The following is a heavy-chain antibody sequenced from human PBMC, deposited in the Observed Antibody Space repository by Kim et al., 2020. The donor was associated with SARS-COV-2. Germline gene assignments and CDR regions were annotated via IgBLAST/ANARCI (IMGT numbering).Heavy chain of an antibody. CDR1: GFTFSTYA. V-gene: IGHV3-30*18. D-gene: IGHD3-9*01. CDR3: AKDQAHYDILIGLDY. J-gene: IGHJ4*02. CDR2: ISYDGSKT. Sequence: GGSLRLSCATFGFTFSTYAMHWVRQAPGKGLEYVALISYDGSKTYYGDSVKGRFTISRDNSKNTLSLQMNSLRAEDTAVYYCAKDQAHYDILIGLDYWGQGILVAVSS.